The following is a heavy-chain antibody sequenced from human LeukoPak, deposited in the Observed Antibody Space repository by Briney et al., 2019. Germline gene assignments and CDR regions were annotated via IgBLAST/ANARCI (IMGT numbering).Heavy chain of an antibody. Sequence: ASVKVSCKASGYTFTSYYMNWVRQAPGQGLEWMGIINASGGSTSYAQKLQGRVTMTTDTSTSTVYMELSSLRSEDTAVYYCAREGRITMVLEPWGQGTLVTVSP. CDR3: AREGRITMVLEP. D-gene: IGHD3-10*01. CDR1: GYTFTSYY. V-gene: IGHV1-46*01. J-gene: IGHJ5*02. CDR2: INASGGST.